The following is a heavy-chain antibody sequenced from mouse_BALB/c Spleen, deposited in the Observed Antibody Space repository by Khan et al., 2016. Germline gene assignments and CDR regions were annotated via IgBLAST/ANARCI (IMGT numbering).Heavy chain of an antibody. Sequence: VQLQESGAELMKPGASVKISCKATGYTFSNYWIEWIKERPGHGLEWIGEILPGSGTTNYTEKFKGTATFTAETSSNTACMQLSSLTSEDAAVYYCARGSYWGQGTLVTVSA. CDR2: ILPGSGTT. V-gene: IGHV1-9*01. J-gene: IGHJ3*01. CDR1: GYTFSNYW. CDR3: ARGSY.